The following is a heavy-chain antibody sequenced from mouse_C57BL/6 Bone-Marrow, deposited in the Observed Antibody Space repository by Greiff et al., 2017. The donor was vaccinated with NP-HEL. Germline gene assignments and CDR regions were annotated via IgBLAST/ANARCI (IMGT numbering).Heavy chain of an antibody. CDR2: IRNKANGYTT. CDR1: GFTFTDYY. Sequence: EVKVVESGGGLVQPGGSLSLSCAASGFTFTDYYMSWVRQPPGKALEWLGFIRNKANGYTTEYSASVKGRFTISRDNSQSILYLQMNALRAEDSATYYCARAPYDYDGGYAMDYWGQGTSVTVSS. D-gene: IGHD2-4*01. J-gene: IGHJ4*01. V-gene: IGHV7-3*01. CDR3: ARAPYDYDGGYAMDY.